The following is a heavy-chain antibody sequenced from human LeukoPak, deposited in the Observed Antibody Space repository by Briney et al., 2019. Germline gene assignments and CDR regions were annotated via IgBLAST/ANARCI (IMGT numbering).Heavy chain of an antibody. D-gene: IGHD3-3*01. V-gene: IGHV4-59*01. CDR1: GGSISSYY. J-gene: IGHJ4*02. Sequence: SETLSLTCTVSGGSISSYYWSWIRQPPGKGLEWIGYFYYSGSTNYNPSLKSRVTISVDTSKNQFSLKLSSVTAADTAVYYCARTRYYDFWSGYWDFDYWGQGTLVTVSS. CDR2: FYYSGST. CDR3: ARTRYYDFWSGYWDFDY.